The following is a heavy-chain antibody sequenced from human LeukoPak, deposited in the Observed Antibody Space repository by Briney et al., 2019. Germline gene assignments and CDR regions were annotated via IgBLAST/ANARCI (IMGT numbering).Heavy chain of an antibody. CDR2: ISYDGSNK. CDR3: AKVAAAALGPHDY. D-gene: IGHD6-13*01. Sequence: GGSLRLSCAASRFTFSSYGMHWVRQAPGKGLEWVAVISYDGSNKYYADSVKGRFTISRDNSKNTLYLQMNSLRAEDTAVYYCAKVAAAALGPHDYWGQGTLVTVSS. CDR1: RFTFSSYG. V-gene: IGHV3-30*18. J-gene: IGHJ4*02.